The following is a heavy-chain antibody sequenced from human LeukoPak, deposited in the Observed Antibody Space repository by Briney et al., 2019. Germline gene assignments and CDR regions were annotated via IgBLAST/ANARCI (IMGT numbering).Heavy chain of an antibody. J-gene: IGHJ4*02. CDR2: ISGYNSNT. CDR1: GYTFTGYG. Sequence: GASVKVSCKASGYTFTGYGISWVRQAPGQGLEWMGWISGYNSNTNYAQKLQGRVTMTTETSTSTAYMELRSLRSDDTAVYYCGRSREGLYSGSSFDYWGQGTLVTVSS. D-gene: IGHD1-26*01. V-gene: IGHV1-18*01. CDR3: GRSREGLYSGSSFDY.